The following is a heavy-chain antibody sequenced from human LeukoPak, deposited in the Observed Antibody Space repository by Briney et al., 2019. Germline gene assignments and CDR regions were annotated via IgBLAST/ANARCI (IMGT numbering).Heavy chain of an antibody. CDR1: GGSISSSDYY. CDR3: ARHSRGPDY. D-gene: IGHD6-19*01. Sequence: SETLSLTCTVSGGSISSSDYYWGWIRQPPGKGLEWIGTIYYSGSTYYNPSLKSRVTIFVDTSKNQFSLKLNSVTAADTAVYYCARHSRGPDYWGQGTLVTVSS. V-gene: IGHV4-39*01. CDR2: IYYSGST. J-gene: IGHJ4*02.